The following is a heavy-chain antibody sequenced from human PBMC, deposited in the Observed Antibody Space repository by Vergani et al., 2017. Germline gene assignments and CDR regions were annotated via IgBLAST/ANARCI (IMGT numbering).Heavy chain of an antibody. CDR1: GGSISSGYY. Sequence: QVQLQESGPGLVKPSETLSLTCTVSGGSISSGYYWGWIRQPPGKGLEWIGSIYHSGSTYYNPSLKSRVTISVDTSKNQFSLKLSSVTAADTAVYYCARLYIQLWLWAWFDPWGQGTLVTVSS. D-gene: IGHD5-18*01. J-gene: IGHJ5*02. CDR3: ARLYIQLWLWAWFDP. CDR2: IYHSGST. V-gene: IGHV4-38-2*02.